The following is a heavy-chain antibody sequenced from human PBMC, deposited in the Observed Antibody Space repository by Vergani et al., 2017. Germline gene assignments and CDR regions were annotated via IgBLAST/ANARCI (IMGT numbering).Heavy chain of an antibody. CDR1: GGSISSSSYY. V-gene: IGHV4-39*01. J-gene: IGHJ2*01. CDR3: ASPRSTHWYFDF. D-gene: IGHD1-26*01. Sequence: QLQLQESGPGLVKPSETLSLTCTVSGGSISSSSYYWGWIRQPPGKGLEWIGSIYYSGSTYYNPSLKSRVTISVDTSKNQFSLKLSSVTAADTAVYYCASPRSTHWYFDFWGRGTLVTVSS. CDR2: IYYSGST.